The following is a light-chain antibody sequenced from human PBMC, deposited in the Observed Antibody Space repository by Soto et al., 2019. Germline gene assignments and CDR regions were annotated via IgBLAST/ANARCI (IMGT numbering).Light chain of an antibody. J-gene: IGKJ1*01. CDR2: DAS. V-gene: IGKV3-11*01. CDR1: QSVSSY. Sequence: IVLTHSPATLSFSPRQSSTLSGRASQSVSSYLAWYQQKPGQAPRLLIYDASNRATGIPARFSGSGSGTDFTLTISSLEPEDFAVYYCQQRSNWPRTFGQGTKVDNK. CDR3: QQRSNWPRT.